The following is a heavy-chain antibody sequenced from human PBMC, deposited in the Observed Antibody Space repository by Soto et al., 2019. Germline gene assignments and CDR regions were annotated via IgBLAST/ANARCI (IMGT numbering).Heavy chain of an antibody. J-gene: IGHJ3*02. CDR1: GDTFTNFA. D-gene: IGHD3-22*01. Sequence: QVQLVQSGTEVKKSGSSVKVSCKAYGDTFTNFAISWMRQAPGQGLEWMGGIIPMFGTPNYAQKFQGTVTITADRSTSTAYLELRRLRSEDTAMYYCARGLRGYTGHDVGGAFDIWGQGTMVTVSS. CDR3: ARGLRGYTGHDVGGAFDI. V-gene: IGHV1-69*06. CDR2: IIPMFGTP.